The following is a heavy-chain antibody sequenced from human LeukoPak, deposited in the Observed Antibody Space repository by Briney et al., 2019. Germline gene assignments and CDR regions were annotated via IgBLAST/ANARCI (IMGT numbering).Heavy chain of an antibody. CDR2: ISSSSSYI. CDR1: GFTFSSYS. D-gene: IGHD6-19*01. Sequence: GGSLRLSCAASGFTFSSYSMNWVRQAPGKGLEWVSSISSSSSYIYYADSVKGRFTISRDNVKNSLYLQMNSLRAEDTAVYYCATGQSIRPVYGMDVWGQGTTVTVSS. V-gene: IGHV3-21*01. J-gene: IGHJ6*02. CDR3: ATGQSIRPVYGMDV.